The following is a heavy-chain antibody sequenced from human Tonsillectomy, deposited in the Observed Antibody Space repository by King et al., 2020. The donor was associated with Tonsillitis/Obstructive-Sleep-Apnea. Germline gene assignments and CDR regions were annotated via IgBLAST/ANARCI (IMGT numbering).Heavy chain of an antibody. CDR2: MYYSGST. J-gene: IGHJ3*02. D-gene: IGHD2-8*01. V-gene: IGHV4-59*01. Sequence: VQLQESGPGLVKPSETLSLTCTVSGGSISSYHWSWIRPPPGKGLEWIGYMYYSGSTNYNPSLKSRVTISVDTSKNQFSLKLSSVTAADTAVYYCARDMVLEAGGDAFDIWGQGTMVTVSS. CDR3: ARDMVLEAGGDAFDI. CDR1: GGSISSYH.